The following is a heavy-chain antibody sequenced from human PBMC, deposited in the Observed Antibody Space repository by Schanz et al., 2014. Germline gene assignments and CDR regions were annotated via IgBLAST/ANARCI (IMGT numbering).Heavy chain of an antibody. CDR1: GFTFTGNY. J-gene: IGHJ4*02. Sequence: LSCAASGFTFTGNYMSWVRQAPGKGLEWVSVIYRGRSTYYTDSEKGRFIISRDNSKNTLYLQMSSIKEEEKAVYYRAIHSCLAERGGDCLVNWGKGSRVDVSS. V-gene: IGHV3-53*01. D-gene: IGHD2-21*02. CDR2: IYRGRST. CDR3: AIHSCLAERGGDCLVN.